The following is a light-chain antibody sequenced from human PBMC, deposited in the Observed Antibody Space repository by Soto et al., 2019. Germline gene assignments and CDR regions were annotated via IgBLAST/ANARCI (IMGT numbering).Light chain of an antibody. J-gene: IGKJ2*01. CDR1: QSITNY. CDR3: QQSCSTPYT. CDR2: AIS. Sequence: DIQMTQSPSSLSASVGDRVTITCRASQSITNYLNWYQQKPGKAPKLLMYAISTLQSGVPSRFGGSGSGTEFTLTISSLQPDDFATYYCQQSCSTPYTFGQGTK. V-gene: IGKV1-39*01.